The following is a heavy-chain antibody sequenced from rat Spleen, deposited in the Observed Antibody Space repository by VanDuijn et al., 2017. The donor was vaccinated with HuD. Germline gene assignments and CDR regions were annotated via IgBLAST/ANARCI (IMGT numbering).Heavy chain of an antibody. J-gene: IGHJ2*01. D-gene: IGHD1-4*01. CDR2: IWTGGNT. Sequence: QVQLKESGPGLVQPSQTLSLACTVSGFSLTSYHVHWVRQPSGKGLEWMGVIWTGGNTESNSTLKSRLSISRDTSKSQVFVKMNSLQTEDSATYYGAIELPGYKPFDHWGQGVMVTVSS. V-gene: IGHV2-43*01. CDR3: AIELPGYKPFDH. CDR1: GFSLTSYH.